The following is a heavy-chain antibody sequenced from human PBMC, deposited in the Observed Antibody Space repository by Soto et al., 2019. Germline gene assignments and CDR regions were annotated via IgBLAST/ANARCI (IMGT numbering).Heavy chain of an antibody. CDR3: ATGSAGPDYYYYGMDV. Sequence: ASVKVSCKASGYTFTSYGISWVRQAPGQGLEWMGWISAYNGNTNYAQKLQGRVTMTTDTSTSTAYMELSSLRSEDTAVYYCATGSAGPDYYYYGMDVWGQGTTVTVSS. V-gene: IGHV1-18*01. J-gene: IGHJ6*02. CDR1: GYTFTSYG. D-gene: IGHD6-25*01. CDR2: ISAYNGNT.